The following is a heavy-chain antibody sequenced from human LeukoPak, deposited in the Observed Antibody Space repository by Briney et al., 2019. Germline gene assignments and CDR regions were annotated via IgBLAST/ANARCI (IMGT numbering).Heavy chain of an antibody. CDR3: VRGTLRYTDT. CDR2: ISQDGSEK. V-gene: IGHV3-7*04. D-gene: IGHD3-9*01. Sequence: GGSLRLSCAASGFTFSAYWMSWVRQAPGKGLEWGASISQDGSEKNYVDSVKGGFTISRDHARNSLYLRMNSLRAEDTAVYYCVRGTLRYTDTWGQGTLVTVSS. J-gene: IGHJ5*02. CDR1: GFTFSAYW.